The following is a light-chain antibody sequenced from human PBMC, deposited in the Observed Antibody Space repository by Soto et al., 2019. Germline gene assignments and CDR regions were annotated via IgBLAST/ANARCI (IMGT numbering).Light chain of an antibody. CDR2: LNRDGSH. CDR1: SGHSNYA. Sequence: QLVLTQSPSASASLGSSVKLTCTLSSGHSNYAIAWHQQQPEKGPRYLLKLNRDGSHSKWDWIPNRFSGSSVGAESYLTIARRHSENEAGNYCQTWGTGIVILGGGTQLTVL. CDR3: QTWGTGIVI. J-gene: IGLJ2*01. V-gene: IGLV4-69*01.